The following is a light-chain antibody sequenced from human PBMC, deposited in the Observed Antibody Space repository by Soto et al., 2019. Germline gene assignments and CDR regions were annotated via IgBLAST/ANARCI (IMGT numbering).Light chain of an antibody. J-gene: IGKJ2*01. V-gene: IGKV1-5*01. CDR3: QQYNRYPYT. CDR2: DAS. Sequence: DIQMTQSPSTLSASVGDRVTITCRASQSISSWLDWYQQKPGKAPKLLIYDASSLESGVPSRFSGSGSGTEFTLTISSRQPYDFATYYCQQYNRYPYTFGQGTKLEIK. CDR1: QSISSW.